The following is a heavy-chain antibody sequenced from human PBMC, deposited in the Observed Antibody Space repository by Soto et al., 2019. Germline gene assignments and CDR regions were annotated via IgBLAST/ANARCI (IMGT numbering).Heavy chain of an antibody. Sequence: QVQLVQSGAEVKKPGSSVKVSCKASGGTFSSYAISWVRQAPGQGLEWMGGIIPIFGTANYAQKFQGRVTGTAEESTCTDCMELSSLRSEDTDVYDCARDKIAVAGTGWFDPWGQGTLVTVSS. D-gene: IGHD6-19*01. CDR3: ARDKIAVAGTGWFDP. V-gene: IGHV1-69*12. J-gene: IGHJ5*02. CDR1: GGTFSSYA. CDR2: IIPIFGTA.